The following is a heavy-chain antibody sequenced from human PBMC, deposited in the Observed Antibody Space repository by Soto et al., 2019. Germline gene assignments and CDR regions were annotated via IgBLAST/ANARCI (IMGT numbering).Heavy chain of an antibody. D-gene: IGHD3-10*01. V-gene: IGHV1-69*01. J-gene: IGHJ4*02. CDR2: IIPIFGTP. CDR3: ARDRDDYGSGNYYNRIDF. Sequence: QVPLMQSGAEVKKPGSSVKVSCKASGGIFSTYAISWLRQAPGQGLEWMGGIIPIFGTPNYAQRFQGRVTITADESTSTAYMELSRLRSEDTAVYYCARDRDDYGSGNYYNRIDFWGQGTLVTVSS. CDR1: GGIFSTYA.